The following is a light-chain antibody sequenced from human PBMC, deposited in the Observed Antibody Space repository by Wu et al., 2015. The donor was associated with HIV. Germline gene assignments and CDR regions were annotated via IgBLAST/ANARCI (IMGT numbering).Light chain of an antibody. Sequence: EIVLTQSPATLSLSLGERATLSCGSSQSLAGNYLAWYQQKPGLAPRLLIYDASRRATGIPDRFSGSGSGTDFTLTISRLEPEDFAVYYCQQYGSSLLSFGGGTKVEIK. CDR2: DAS. CDR1: QSLAGNY. CDR3: QQYGSSLLS. J-gene: IGKJ4*01. V-gene: IGKV3D-20*01.